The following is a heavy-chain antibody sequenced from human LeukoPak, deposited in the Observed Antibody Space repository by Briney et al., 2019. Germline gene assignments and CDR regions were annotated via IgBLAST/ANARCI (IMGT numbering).Heavy chain of an antibody. CDR3: ARDNGEWRLNWFDH. Sequence: PGGSLRLSCAASGFTFTSYGMHWVRQAPGKGLDWVALIWDDGNNKYYADSVKGRFTISRDNSKNTLYLQMNSLRAEDTAVYYCARDNGEWRLNWFDHWGQGTLATVSS. D-gene: IGHD2-8*01. J-gene: IGHJ5*02. V-gene: IGHV3-33*01. CDR2: IWDDGNNK. CDR1: GFTFTSYG.